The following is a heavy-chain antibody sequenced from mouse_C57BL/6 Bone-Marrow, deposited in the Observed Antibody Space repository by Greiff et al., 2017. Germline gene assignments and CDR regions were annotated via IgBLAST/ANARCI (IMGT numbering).Heavy chain of an antibody. Sequence: QVQLQQSGPELVKPGASVKISCKASGYAFSSSWMNWVKQRPGKGLEWIGRIYPGDGDTNYNGKFKGKATLTADKSSSTAYMQRSSLTSEDSAVYFCARAPIYYYGSRYFDVWGTGTTVTVSS. CDR3: ARAPIYYYGSRYFDV. CDR2: IYPGDGDT. J-gene: IGHJ1*03. V-gene: IGHV1-82*01. D-gene: IGHD1-1*01. CDR1: GYAFSSSW.